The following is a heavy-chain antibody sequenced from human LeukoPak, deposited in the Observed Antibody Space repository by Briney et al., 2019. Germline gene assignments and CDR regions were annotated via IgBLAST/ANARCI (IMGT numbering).Heavy chain of an antibody. CDR1: GFTFSSYG. D-gene: IGHD6-13*01. V-gene: IGHV3-30*18. Sequence: GGSLRLSCAASGFTFSSYGMHWVRQAPGKGLEWVAVISYDGSNKYYADSVKGRFTISRDNSKNTLYLQMNSLRAEGTAVYYCAKDVGSSWLFDYWGQGTLVTVSS. J-gene: IGHJ4*02. CDR2: ISYDGSNK. CDR3: AKDVGSSWLFDY.